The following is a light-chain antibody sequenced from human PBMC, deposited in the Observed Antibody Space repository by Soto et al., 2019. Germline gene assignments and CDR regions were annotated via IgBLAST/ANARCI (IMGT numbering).Light chain of an antibody. CDR2: AAS. Sequence: DIQMTQSPSSLSASVGDRVTITCRASQSVSSYLTWYQHKPGKAPKLLIYAASSLQSGVPSRFSGSGSGTDFTLTISILQPEDFATYYCQHSDHTSPTFGGGTKVEIK. V-gene: IGKV1-39*01. J-gene: IGKJ4*01. CDR3: QHSDHTSPT. CDR1: QSVSSY.